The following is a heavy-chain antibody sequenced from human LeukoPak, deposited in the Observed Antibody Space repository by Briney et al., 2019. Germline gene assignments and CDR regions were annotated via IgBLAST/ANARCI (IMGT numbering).Heavy chain of an antibody. CDR3: ARPLEPYYYGSGSYYKT. CDR1: GFTFSSYS. CDR2: INHSGST. V-gene: IGHV4-34*01. D-gene: IGHD3-10*01. Sequence: PGGSLRLSCAASGFTFSSYSMNWVRQPPGKGLEWIGEINHSGSTNYNPSLKSRVTISVDTSKNQFSLKLSSVTAADTAVYYCARPLEPYYYGSGSYYKTWGQGTLVTVSS. J-gene: IGHJ5*02.